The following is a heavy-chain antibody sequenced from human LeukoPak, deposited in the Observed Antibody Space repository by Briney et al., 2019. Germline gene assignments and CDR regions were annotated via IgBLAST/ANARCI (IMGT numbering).Heavy chain of an antibody. CDR3: ARFGYDYVWGSYSDY. CDR2: IYYSGST. D-gene: IGHD3-16*01. Sequence: SETLSLTCTVSGGSISSYYWSWIRQPPGKGLEWIGYIYYSGSTNYNPSLKSRVTISVDTSKNQLSLKLRSVTAADTAVYYCARFGYDYVWGSYSDYWGQGTLVTVSS. V-gene: IGHV4-59*01. CDR1: GGSISSYY. J-gene: IGHJ4*02.